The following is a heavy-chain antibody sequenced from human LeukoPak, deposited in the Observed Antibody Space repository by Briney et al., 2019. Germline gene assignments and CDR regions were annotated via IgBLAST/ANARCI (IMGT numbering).Heavy chain of an antibody. CDR1: GFTFSSYS. Sequence: GGSLRLSCAASGFTFSSYSMNWVRQAPGKGLEWVSSISSSSSYIYYADSVKGRFTISRDNAKNSLYLQMNSLRAEDTAVYYCAREQHSSWYSSAFDIWGQGTMVTVPS. D-gene: IGHD6-13*01. CDR2: ISSSSSYI. J-gene: IGHJ3*02. CDR3: AREQHSSWYSSAFDI. V-gene: IGHV3-21*01.